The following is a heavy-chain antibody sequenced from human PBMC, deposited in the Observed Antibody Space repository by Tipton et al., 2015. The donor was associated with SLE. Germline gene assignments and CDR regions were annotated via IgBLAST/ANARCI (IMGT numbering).Heavy chain of an antibody. CDR2: INHSGST. CDR1: GGSISSHY. D-gene: IGHD1-26*01. Sequence: TLSLTCTVSGGSISSHYWSWIRQPPGKGLEWIGEINHSGSTNYNPSLKSRVTISVDTSKNQFSLKLSSVTAADTAVYYCTRGVGARGSNLDYWGQGSLVTVSS. J-gene: IGHJ4*02. CDR3: TRGVGARGSNLDY. V-gene: IGHV4-34*01.